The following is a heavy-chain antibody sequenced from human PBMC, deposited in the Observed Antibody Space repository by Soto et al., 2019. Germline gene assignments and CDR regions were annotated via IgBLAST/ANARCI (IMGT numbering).Heavy chain of an antibody. J-gene: IGHJ6*03. CDR2: LNPNSGNR. Sequence: ASVKVSCKASGYTFTSYDINWVRQATGQGPEWMGWLNPNSGNRRYAQKFQGRVTMTRDTSTNTAYMEMSSLESEDTAVYYCARGGFFCNSPRCTHNFYYMDVWGRGTTVTVSS. V-gene: IGHV1-8*01. CDR1: GYTFTSYD. D-gene: IGHD2-2*01. CDR3: ARGGFFCNSPRCTHNFYYMDV.